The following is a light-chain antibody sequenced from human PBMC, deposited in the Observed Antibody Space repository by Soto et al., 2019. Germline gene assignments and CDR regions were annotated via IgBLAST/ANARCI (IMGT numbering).Light chain of an antibody. V-gene: IGKV1-5*01. CDR3: QQYETFSGT. Sequence: DIQMNQSPSTLSASVGDRGTLPFRASQSISSWLAWYQQKPGKAPKLLIYDASALPRGVPARFSGSGSGTKFTLTIASLQPDDFATYYCQQYETFSGTFGPGTKVDIK. CDR2: DAS. J-gene: IGKJ1*01. CDR1: QSISSW.